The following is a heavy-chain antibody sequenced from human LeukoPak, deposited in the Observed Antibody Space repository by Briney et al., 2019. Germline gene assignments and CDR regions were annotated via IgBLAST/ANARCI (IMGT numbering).Heavy chain of an antibody. Sequence: SETLSLTCTVSGGSISSGSYYWSWIRQPAGKGLEWIGRIYTSGSTNYNPSLKSRVTISVDTSKNQFSLKLSSVTAADTAVYYCARDSGAASGPRQLWFGGRAGSRAQHNWFDPWGQGTLVTVSS. CDR1: GGSISSGSYY. CDR3: ARDSGAASGPRQLWFGGRAGSRAQHNWFDP. J-gene: IGHJ5*02. CDR2: IYTSGST. V-gene: IGHV4-61*02. D-gene: IGHD3-10*01.